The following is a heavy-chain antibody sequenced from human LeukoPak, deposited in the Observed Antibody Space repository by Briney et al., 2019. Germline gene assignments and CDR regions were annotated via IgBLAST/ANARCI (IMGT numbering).Heavy chain of an antibody. J-gene: IGHJ3*01. V-gene: IGHV1-18*01. CDR2: GSTFNGHR. Sequence: ASVKVSCKASGYTFTDYGIHWVRQAPGQGLEWISWGSTFNGHRLYGQRFQGRVTMTTDPSTTTVYMELTSRTSDDTALYYCARDAVGARAFDFWGQGTMVIVSS. CDR1: GYTFTDYG. CDR3: ARDAVGARAFDF. D-gene: IGHD1-26*01.